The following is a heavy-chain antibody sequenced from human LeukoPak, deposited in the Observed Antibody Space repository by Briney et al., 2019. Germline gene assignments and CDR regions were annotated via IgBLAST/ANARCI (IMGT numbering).Heavy chain of an antibody. D-gene: IGHD2-2*02. CDR2: INPNSGGT. CDR3: AAVLYCSSTSCYKDFDY. CDR1: GYTFTGYY. J-gene: IGHJ4*02. V-gene: IGHV1-2*02. Sequence: GASVKVYCKASGYTFTGYYMHWVRQAPGQGLEWMGWINPNSGGTNYAQKFQGRVTMTRDTSISTAYMELSRLRSDDTAVYYCAAVLYCSSTSCYKDFDYWGQGTLVTVSS.